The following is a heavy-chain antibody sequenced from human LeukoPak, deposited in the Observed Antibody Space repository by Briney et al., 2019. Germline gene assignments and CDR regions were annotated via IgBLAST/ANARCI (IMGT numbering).Heavy chain of an antibody. V-gene: IGHV4-59*01. J-gene: IGHJ5*02. CDR3: ARARDGHINNWFDP. Sequence: SETLSLTCTVSGGSINSYYWSWIRQPPGKGLEWIGYIYYSGSTNYNPSLKSRDTISVDTSKNQFSLKMSSVTAADTAVYYCARARDGHINNWFDPWGQGTLVTVSS. CDR2: IYYSGST. CDR1: GGSINSYY. D-gene: IGHD5-24*01.